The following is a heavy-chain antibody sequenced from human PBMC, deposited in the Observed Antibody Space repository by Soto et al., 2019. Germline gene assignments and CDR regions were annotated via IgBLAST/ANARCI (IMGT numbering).Heavy chain of an antibody. CDR2: IYYSGST. J-gene: IGHJ4*02. Sequence: SETLSLTCIVSGCSISNYYWSWIRQPPGKGLEWIGYIYYSGSTNYNPSLQSRVTISVDTSKNQFSLKLSSVTAADTAVYYCARAVLPATAPFDYWGQGTLVTVSS. CDR3: ARAVLPATAPFDY. V-gene: IGHV4-59*01. D-gene: IGHD2-2*01. CDR1: GCSISNYY.